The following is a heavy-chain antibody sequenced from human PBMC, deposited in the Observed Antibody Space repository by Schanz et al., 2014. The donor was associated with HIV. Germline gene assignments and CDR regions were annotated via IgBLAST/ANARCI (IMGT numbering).Heavy chain of an antibody. CDR2: IWYDGSKK. V-gene: IGHV3-33*08. J-gene: IGHJ6*02. Sequence: QVQLVESGGGVVQPGRSLRLSCAVSGFTFSNYAMHWVRQAPGKGLEWVAVIWYDGSKKYYADSVKGRFTISRDNSKNTLYLQMNSLSAEDTAVYYCARSPSYGMDVWGQGTTVTVSS. CDR3: ARSPSYGMDV. CDR1: GFTFSNYA.